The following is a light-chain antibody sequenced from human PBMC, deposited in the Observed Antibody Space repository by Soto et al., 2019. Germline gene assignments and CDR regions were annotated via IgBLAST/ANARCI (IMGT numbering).Light chain of an antibody. CDR1: SGDVGTYDL. J-gene: IGLJ3*02. CDR3: CSFAGSNSWV. Sequence: QSALTQPASVSGSPGQSITISCTGTSGDVGTYDLVSWYQHHPGAAPKLMIYEATRRPSGISNRFSGSKSDNTASLTISGLQAEDEAAYYCCSFAGSNSWVFGGGTKLTVL. CDR2: EAT. V-gene: IGLV2-23*01.